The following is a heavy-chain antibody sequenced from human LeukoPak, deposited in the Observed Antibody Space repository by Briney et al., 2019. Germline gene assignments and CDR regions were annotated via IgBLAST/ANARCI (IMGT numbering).Heavy chain of an antibody. CDR2: LSSSGSTR. CDR1: GFTFSSYN. J-gene: IGHJ6*02. V-gene: IGHV3-48*02. CDR3: ARERNGMDV. Sequence: GGSLRLSCAASGFTFSSYNMNWVRQAPGKGLECISYLSSSGSTRYYADSVKSRFTISRDTAKNSLYLQMNSLRDEDTAVYYCARERNGMDVWGQGTTVTVSS.